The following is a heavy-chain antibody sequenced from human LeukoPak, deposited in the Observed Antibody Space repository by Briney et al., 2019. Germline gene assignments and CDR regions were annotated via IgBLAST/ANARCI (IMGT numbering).Heavy chain of an antibody. D-gene: IGHD5-12*01. Sequence: GGSLRLSCAASGFTFSNYNMNWVRQAPGKGLEWVSSISSSSSYIYYADSVKGRFTISRDNAKNSLYLQMNSLRAEDTAVYYCARDHSGYDLRDLWGQGTMVTVSS. CDR1: GFTFSNYN. CDR3: ARDHSGYDLRDL. CDR2: ISSSSSYI. J-gene: IGHJ3*01. V-gene: IGHV3-21*01.